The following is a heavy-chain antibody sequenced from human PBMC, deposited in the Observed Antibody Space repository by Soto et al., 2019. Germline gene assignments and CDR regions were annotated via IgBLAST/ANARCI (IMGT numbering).Heavy chain of an antibody. CDR2: MNPNSGNT. D-gene: IGHD5-12*01. Sequence: ASVKVSCKASGYTFTSYDINWVRQATGQGLEWMGWMNPNSGNTGYAQKFQGRVTMTRNTSISTAYMELSSLRSEDTAVYYCARVSLASGYEYYYYYGMDVWGQGTTVTVSS. CDR1: GYTFTSYD. CDR3: ARVSLASGYEYYYYYGMDV. V-gene: IGHV1-8*01. J-gene: IGHJ6*02.